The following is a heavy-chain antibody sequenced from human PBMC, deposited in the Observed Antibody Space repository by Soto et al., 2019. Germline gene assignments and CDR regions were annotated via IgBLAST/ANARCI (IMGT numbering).Heavy chain of an antibody. D-gene: IGHD3-22*01. J-gene: IGHJ4*02. V-gene: IGHV4-4*02. Sequence: QVQLQESGPGLVKPSGTLSLTCAVSGGSISSSNWWTWVRQPPGKGLEWVGEIYHSGSTNYNPSLKSRVTIPKDNSKNQFSLKLSSVTAADTAVYYCATRATYSYDSSGFYWGQGTLVTVSS. CDR3: ATRATYSYDSSGFY. CDR1: GGSISSSNW. CDR2: IYHSGST.